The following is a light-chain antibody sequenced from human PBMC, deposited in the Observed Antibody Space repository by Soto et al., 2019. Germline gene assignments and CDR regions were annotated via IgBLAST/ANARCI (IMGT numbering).Light chain of an antibody. CDR3: QHYNTWPWT. J-gene: IGKJ1*01. V-gene: IGKV3-20*01. Sequence: EIVLTQSPGTLSLSPGERATLSCRASQSVSSSYLAWYQQKPGQAPRLLIYGASSRATGIPDRFSGSGSGTEFTLTISSLQSEDFAVYYCQHYNTWPWTFGQGTKV. CDR1: QSVSSSY. CDR2: GAS.